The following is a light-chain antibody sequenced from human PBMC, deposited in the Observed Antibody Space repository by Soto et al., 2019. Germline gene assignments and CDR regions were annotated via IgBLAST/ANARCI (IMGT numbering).Light chain of an antibody. CDR2: GNS. CDR1: SSNIGAGYD. V-gene: IGLV1-40*01. J-gene: IGLJ2*01. Sequence: QSVLTQPPSVSGAPGQRVTISCTGSSSNIGAGYDVHWYQQLPGTAPKLLIYGNSNRPSGVPDRFSGSKSGTSASLAITGRQAEDEADYYCQSYDRSLSGSVFGGGTQLTVL. CDR3: QSYDRSLSGSV.